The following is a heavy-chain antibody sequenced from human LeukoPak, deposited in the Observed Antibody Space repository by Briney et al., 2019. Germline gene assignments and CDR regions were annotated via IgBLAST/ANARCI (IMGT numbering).Heavy chain of an antibody. J-gene: IGHJ3*02. Sequence: ASVRVSCKASGYTFTDYYMHWVRQAPGQGLEWMGWINPNSRGTDSAQKFQGRFSMTRDTSISTAYMELSRLRSDDTAVYYCARRAREYSHDAFDIWGQGTMVTVSS. D-gene: IGHD5-18*01. V-gene: IGHV1-2*02. CDR3: ARRAREYSHDAFDI. CDR1: GYTFTDYY. CDR2: INPNSRGT.